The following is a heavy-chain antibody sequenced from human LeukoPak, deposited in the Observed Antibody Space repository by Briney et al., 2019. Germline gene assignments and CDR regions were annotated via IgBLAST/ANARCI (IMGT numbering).Heavy chain of an antibody. Sequence: GASVKVSCKASGGTFSKYAFSWVRQAPGQGLEWMGGIIPIFRTTKYAQKFQGRVTIKADESTTTAYMELSSLRSEDTALYYCARRWFGEFYDAFDIWGQGTMVTVSS. J-gene: IGHJ3*02. CDR1: GGTFSKYA. CDR2: IIPIFRTT. D-gene: IGHD3-10*01. V-gene: IGHV1-69*13. CDR3: ARRWFGEFYDAFDI.